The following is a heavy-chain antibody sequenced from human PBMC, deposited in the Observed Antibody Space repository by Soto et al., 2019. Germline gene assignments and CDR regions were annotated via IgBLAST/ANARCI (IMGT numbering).Heavy chain of an antibody. CDR2: ISSSGSTI. Sequence: VGSLRLSCAASGFTFSSYEMNWVRQAPGKGLEWVSYISSSGSTIYYADSVKGRFTISRDNAKNSLYLQMNSLRAEDTAVYYCARKYYDFWSGYLAHDYYYGMDVWGQGTTVT. D-gene: IGHD3-3*01. J-gene: IGHJ6*02. CDR3: ARKYYDFWSGYLAHDYYYGMDV. V-gene: IGHV3-48*03. CDR1: GFTFSSYE.